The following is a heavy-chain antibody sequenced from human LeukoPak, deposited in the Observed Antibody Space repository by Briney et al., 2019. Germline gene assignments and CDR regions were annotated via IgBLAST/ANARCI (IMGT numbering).Heavy chain of an antibody. J-gene: IGHJ4*02. Sequence: GGSLRLSCAASGFTFSSYDMHWVRQVIGKGLEWVSSIGTAGDTYYPGSVRGRFTISRENAKNSLYLQMNSLRAEDTAVYYCARQRRYCSGDNCYQRTFDYWGQGTLVTVSS. V-gene: IGHV3-13*01. CDR2: IGTAGDT. CDR3: ARQRRYCSGDNCYQRTFDY. CDR1: GFTFSSYD. D-gene: IGHD2-15*01.